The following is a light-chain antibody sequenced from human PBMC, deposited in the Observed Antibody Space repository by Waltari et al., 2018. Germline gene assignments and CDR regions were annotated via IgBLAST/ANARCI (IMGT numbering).Light chain of an antibody. CDR1: GRDVGGYDY. J-gene: IGLJ2*01. V-gene: IGLV2-14*01. CDR2: DVY. CDR3: SSYTSGGVV. Sequence: QSALTQPASVSGSPGQAIIISCTGTGRDVGGYDYVSWYQQYPGKAPRLIIYDVYNRPSGVSNRFSGSKSDNTASLTISGLQAEDESVYYCSSYTSGGVVFGGGTKLTVL.